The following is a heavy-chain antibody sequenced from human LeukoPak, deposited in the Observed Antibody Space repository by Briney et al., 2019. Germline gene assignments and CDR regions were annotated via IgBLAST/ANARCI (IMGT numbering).Heavy chain of an antibody. CDR3: ARDMIQGVMGY. CDR1: RYSFSDYY. D-gene: IGHD3-10*01. Sequence: GASVKVSCKASRYSFSDYYIQWVRQAPGQGLEWMGWINPKNGGTHYAQNFQGRVTMTSDTSISTLYMELTTLRSDDTAVFYCARDMIQGVMGYWGQGTPVTVSS. CDR2: INPKNGGT. J-gene: IGHJ4*02. V-gene: IGHV1-2*02.